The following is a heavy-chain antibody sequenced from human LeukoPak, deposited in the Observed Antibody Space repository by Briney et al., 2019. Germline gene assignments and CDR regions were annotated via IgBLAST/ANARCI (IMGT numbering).Heavy chain of an antibody. CDR3: ARAETDILTGYFPRWFDP. D-gene: IGHD3-9*01. V-gene: IGHV4-59*01. CDR1: GGSISSYY. Sequence: SETLSLTCTVSGGSISSYYWSWIRQPPGKGLEWIGYIYYSGSTNYNPSLKSRVTISVDTSKNQSSLKLSSVTAADTAVYYCARAETDILTGYFPRWFDPWGQGTLVTVSS. CDR2: IYYSGST. J-gene: IGHJ5*02.